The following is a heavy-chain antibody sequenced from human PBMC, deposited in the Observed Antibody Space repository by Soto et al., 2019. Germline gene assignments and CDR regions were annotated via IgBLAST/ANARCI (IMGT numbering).Heavy chain of an antibody. Sequence: GGSLRLSCAASGFTFSGYSMNWVRQAPGKGLEWVSYISSSTSTIYYADSVRGRFTISRDNAKNSLYLQMNSLRDEDTAVYYCARDSLIRGVDYYYGMDVWGQGTTVTVSS. CDR1: GFTFSGYS. D-gene: IGHD3-10*01. CDR3: ARDSLIRGVDYYYGMDV. CDR2: ISSSTSTI. J-gene: IGHJ6*02. V-gene: IGHV3-48*02.